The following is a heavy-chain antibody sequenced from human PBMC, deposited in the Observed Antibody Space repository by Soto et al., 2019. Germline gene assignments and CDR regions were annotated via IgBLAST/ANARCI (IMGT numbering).Heavy chain of an antibody. D-gene: IGHD3-3*01. Sequence: QLHLVQSGAVVKKPGASVTVSCSASGYPVTAYYMHWVRQAPGRGLEWMGGINPATGAAKYTQTFQGRGTMAREPSTSKVFQEPSGPVSEDTAVFYLARGGGVGVAGSAAFDMWGQGTLVTVSS. CDR2: INPATGAA. J-gene: IGHJ3*02. CDR3: ARGGGVGVAGSAAFDM. CDR1: GYPVTAYY. V-gene: IGHV1-2*02.